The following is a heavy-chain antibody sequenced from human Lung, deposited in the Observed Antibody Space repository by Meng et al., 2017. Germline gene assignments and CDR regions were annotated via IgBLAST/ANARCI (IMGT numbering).Heavy chain of an antibody. CDR2: ISGSGSSP. D-gene: IGHD7-27*01. CDR3: AKKGWLYWGSGDDY. Sequence: VYRVESVGGLVHPGVSLRCSCAASGFTFSRYAMSWARQAPGKGLEWVSAISGSGSSPYYADSVKGRFTISRDNSKNTLYLQMNSLRAEDTAVYYCAKKGWLYWGSGDDYWGQGTLVTVSS. CDR1: GFTFSRYA. V-gene: IGHV3-23*04. J-gene: IGHJ4*02.